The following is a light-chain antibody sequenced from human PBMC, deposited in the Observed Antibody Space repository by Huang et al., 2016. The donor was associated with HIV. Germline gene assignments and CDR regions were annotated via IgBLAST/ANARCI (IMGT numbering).Light chain of an antibody. CDR2: AAS. CDR1: QDINNY. V-gene: IGKV1-17*03. Sequence: DIQMTQSPSAMSASVGDRVNITCRWNQDINNYLLWFQQKPGKVPKRLIYAASNLPSGVPSRFSGSGSGTEFTLTISNLQPEDFATYYCLQHLSYPPAFGQGTRLEIK. J-gene: IGKJ5*01. CDR3: LQHLSYPPA.